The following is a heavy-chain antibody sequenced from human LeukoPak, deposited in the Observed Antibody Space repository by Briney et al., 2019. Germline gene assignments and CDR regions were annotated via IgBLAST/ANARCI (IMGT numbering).Heavy chain of an antibody. CDR3: ATISAQTFDI. CDR1: GFTFRSHW. Sequence: GGSLRLSCVGSGFTFRSHWVNWVRQSPGKGLEWVAYIKPDGIDKYYVDSARGRFTVSRDNAKNSAFLQMNSLRAEDTAIYYCATISAQTFDIWGQGTLVSVSS. D-gene: IGHD5-24*01. V-gene: IGHV3-7*01. J-gene: IGHJ3*02. CDR2: IKPDGIDK.